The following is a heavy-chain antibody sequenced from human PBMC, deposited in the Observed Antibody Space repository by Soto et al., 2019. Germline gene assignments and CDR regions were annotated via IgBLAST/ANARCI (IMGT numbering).Heavy chain of an antibody. Sequence: QSGGSLRLSCAASGFTFSSYAMSWVRQAPGKGLEWVSAISGSGGSTYYADSVKGRFTISRDNSKNTLYLQMNSLRAEDTAVYYCAKVNRMTTVTTHYYFDYWGQGTLVTVSS. V-gene: IGHV3-23*01. CDR2: ISGSGGST. J-gene: IGHJ4*02. D-gene: IGHD4-4*01. CDR1: GFTFSSYA. CDR3: AKVNRMTTVTTHYYFDY.